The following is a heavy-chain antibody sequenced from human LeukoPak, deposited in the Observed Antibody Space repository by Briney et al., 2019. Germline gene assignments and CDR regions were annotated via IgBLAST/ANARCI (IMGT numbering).Heavy chain of an antibody. CDR1: GFTFSSYW. CDR2: IKQDGSEK. CDR3: ARDVLSNHDAFDI. Sequence: GGSLRLSCAASGFTFSSYWMSWVRQAPGKGLEWVANIKQDGSEKYYVDSVKGRFTISRDNAKNSLYLQMNGLRAEDTAVYYCARDVLSNHDAFDIWGQGTMVTVSS. V-gene: IGHV3-7*03. J-gene: IGHJ3*02. D-gene: IGHD3-16*02.